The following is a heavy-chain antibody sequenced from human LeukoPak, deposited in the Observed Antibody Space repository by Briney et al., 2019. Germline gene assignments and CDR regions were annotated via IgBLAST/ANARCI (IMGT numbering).Heavy chain of an antibody. CDR1: GGSITSNF. CDR3: ARAQPNWNPPDY. Sequence: SETLPLTCTVSGGSITSNFWSWIRQPPGKGLQWIGYLYNSGSTSYNPSLKSRATISGDTSKNQFSLRLNSVTAAGTAVYYCARAQPNWNPPDYWGQGTLVTVSS. V-gene: IGHV4-59*08. J-gene: IGHJ4*02. CDR2: LYNSGST. D-gene: IGHD1-1*01.